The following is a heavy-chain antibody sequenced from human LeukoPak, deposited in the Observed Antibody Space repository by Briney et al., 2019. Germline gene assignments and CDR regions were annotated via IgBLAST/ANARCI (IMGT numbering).Heavy chain of an antibody. CDR3: AKGSRRAVVPAAPLAPVDY. Sequence: PGGSLRLSCAASGFTFSSYAMSWVRQAPGKGLEWVSAISGSGGSTYYADSVKGRFTISRDNSKNTLYLQMNSLRAEDTAVYYCAKGSRRAVVPAAPLAPVDYWGQGTLVTVSS. CDR2: ISGSGGST. CDR1: GFTFSSYA. V-gene: IGHV3-23*01. D-gene: IGHD2-2*01. J-gene: IGHJ4*02.